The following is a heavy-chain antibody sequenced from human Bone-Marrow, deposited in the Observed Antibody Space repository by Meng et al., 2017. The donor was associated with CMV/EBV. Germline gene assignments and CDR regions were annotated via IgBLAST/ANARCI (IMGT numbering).Heavy chain of an antibody. D-gene: IGHD3-22*01. J-gene: IGHJ5*02. CDR1: GFTFSSYS. CDR2: IKQDGSEK. CDR3: ARDYYDSSGYYASHH. V-gene: IGHV3-7*01. Sequence: GESLKISCAASGFTFSSYSMNWVRQAPGKGLEWVANIKQDGSEKYYVDSVKGRFTISRDNAKNSLYLQMNSLRAEDTAVYYCARDYYDSSGYYASHHWGQGTLVTVSS.